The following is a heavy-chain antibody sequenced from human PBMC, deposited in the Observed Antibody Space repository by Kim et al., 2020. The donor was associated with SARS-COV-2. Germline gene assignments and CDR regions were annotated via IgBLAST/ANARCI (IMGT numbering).Heavy chain of an antibody. V-gene: IGHV4-30-2*04. Sequence: TYYNPYLKSRVTIAVDTSKNQFSLKLSSVTAADTAVYYCARYSAVLGFDYWGQGTLVTVSS. D-gene: IGHD3-16*01. CDR3: ARYSAVLGFDY. CDR2: T. J-gene: IGHJ4*02.